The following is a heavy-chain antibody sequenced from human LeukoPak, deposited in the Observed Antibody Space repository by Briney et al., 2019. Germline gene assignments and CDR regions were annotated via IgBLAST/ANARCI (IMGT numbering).Heavy chain of an antibody. CDR2: ISAYNGNT. V-gene: IGHV1-18*01. J-gene: IGHJ5*02. CDR1: GYSFTSYG. CDR3: ARDPSIAARPDWFDP. Sequence: GESLKISCEGSGYSFTSYGISWVRQAPGQGLEWMGWISAYNGNTNYAQKLQGRVTMTTDTSTSTAYMELRSLRSDDTAVYYCARDPSIAARPDWFDPWGQGTLVTVSS. D-gene: IGHD6-6*01.